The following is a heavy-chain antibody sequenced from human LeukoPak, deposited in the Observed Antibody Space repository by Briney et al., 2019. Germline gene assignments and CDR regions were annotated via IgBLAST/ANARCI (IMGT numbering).Heavy chain of an antibody. D-gene: IGHD4-17*01. CDR3: AKSPGIGTYGDRSTAVDY. CDR2: ISYDGTNK. V-gene: IGHV3-30*18. J-gene: IGHJ4*02. Sequence: PGGSLRLSCSASGFSFSYYGSHWVRQAPGKGLEWVALISYDGTNKYYADSVKGRFTISRDNSKNTLFLQMNSLRAEDTAVYYCAKSPGIGTYGDRSTAVDYWGQGTLVTVSS. CDR1: GFSFSYYG.